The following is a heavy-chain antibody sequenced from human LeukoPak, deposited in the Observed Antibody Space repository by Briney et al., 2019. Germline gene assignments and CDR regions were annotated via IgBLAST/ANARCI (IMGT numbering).Heavy chain of an antibody. CDR2: ISYDGSSK. CDR1: GFTFSTYA. CDR3: ARARSSYGYGDAFDI. D-gene: IGHD5-18*01. J-gene: IGHJ3*02. V-gene: IGHV3-30*04. Sequence: GGSLRLSCTASGFTFSTYAMHWVRQAPGKGLERVAVISYDGSSKYYADSVKGRFTITRDNSKNTLYLQMNSLRADDKAVYYCARARSSYGYGDAFDIWGQGTMVTVSS.